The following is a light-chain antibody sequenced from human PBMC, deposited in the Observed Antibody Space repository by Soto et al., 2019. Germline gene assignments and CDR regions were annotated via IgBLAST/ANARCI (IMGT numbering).Light chain of an antibody. Sequence: ALTQPRSVSGSPGQSVTISCTGTSSDVGGYNYVSWYQQHPGKAPKLMIYTVTKRPSGVPDRFSGSKSDNTASLTISGLQADDEADYYCCSYAGSSSDVFGTGTKSPS. V-gene: IGLV2-11*01. CDR1: SSDVGGYNY. CDR2: TVT. J-gene: IGLJ1*01. CDR3: CSYAGSSSDV.